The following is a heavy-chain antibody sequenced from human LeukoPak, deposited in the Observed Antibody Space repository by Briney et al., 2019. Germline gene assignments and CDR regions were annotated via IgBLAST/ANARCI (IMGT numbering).Heavy chain of an antibody. Sequence: SETLSLTCTVSGASINSGGYYWSWIRQPAGKGLEWIGRIYNSGSTNYNPSLKSRVTISVDTSKNQFSLKLSSVTAADTAVYYCARAFYPGYYSYMAVWGKGTTVTVSS. J-gene: IGHJ6*03. CDR2: IYNSGST. D-gene: IGHD3-3*02. CDR1: GASINSGGYY. CDR3: ARAFYPGYYSYMAV. V-gene: IGHV4-61*10.